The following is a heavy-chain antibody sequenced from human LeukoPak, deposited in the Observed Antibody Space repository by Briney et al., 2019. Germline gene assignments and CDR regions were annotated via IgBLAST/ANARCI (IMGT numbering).Heavy chain of an antibody. CDR3: ARSSIAAAGTQYFQH. CDR2: IYPGDSDT. V-gene: IGHV5-51*01. D-gene: IGHD6-13*01. Sequence: GESLKISCKGSGYNFTSYWIGWVRQMPGKGLEWKGIIYPGDSDTRYSPSFQGQVTISADKSISTAYLQWSSLKASDTAMYYCARSSIAAAGTQYFQHWGQGTLVTVSS. J-gene: IGHJ1*01. CDR1: GYNFTSYW.